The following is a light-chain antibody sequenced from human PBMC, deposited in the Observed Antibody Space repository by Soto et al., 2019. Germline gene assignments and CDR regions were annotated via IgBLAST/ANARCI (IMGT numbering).Light chain of an antibody. CDR1: QSVSTR. J-gene: IGKJ1*01. CDR2: DAS. CDR3: QQSYSTPPWT. Sequence: IQMTQAPSSRSALVGDRFPMNGRDSQSVSTRLAWYQTTPGKAPKVMIYDASSWAGGVPSRFSGIVSGTDFTLTIRSLQPEDLATYVCQQSYSTPPWTFGQGTKVDI. V-gene: IGKV1-39*01.